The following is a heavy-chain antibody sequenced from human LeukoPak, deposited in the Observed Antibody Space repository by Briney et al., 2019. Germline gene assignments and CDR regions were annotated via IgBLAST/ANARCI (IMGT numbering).Heavy chain of an antibody. CDR2: INHSGST. V-gene: IGHV4-34*01. CDR1: GESLSGYY. J-gene: IGHJ4*02. Sequence: PSETLSLTCAVYGESLSGYYWRWIRQPPGKGLEWIGEINHSGSTKFYPSLTSRVTMSEYTSKNQFSLKLSSVTAADTAVYYCASGFVINYYDSSGYQSALDYWGQGTLVTVSS. D-gene: IGHD3-22*01. CDR3: ASGFVINYYDSSGYQSALDY.